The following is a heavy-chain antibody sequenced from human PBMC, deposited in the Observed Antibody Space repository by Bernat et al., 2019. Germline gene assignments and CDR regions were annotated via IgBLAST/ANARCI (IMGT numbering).Heavy chain of an antibody. V-gene: IGHV3-15*01. CDR2: IKSNTDGGTT. CDR1: GFTFSNAW. Sequence: EVQLVVSGGGLVKPGGSLRLSCAASGFTFSNAWMSWVRQAPGKGLEWVGRIKSNTDGGTTDYAAPVKGRFTISRDDSKNTLYLQMHSLKTEDTAVYYGNKRGGDQTPGRRSGMDVWGQGTTVTVS. J-gene: IGHJ6*02. D-gene: IGHD2-21*02. CDR3: NKRGGDQTPGRRSGMDV.